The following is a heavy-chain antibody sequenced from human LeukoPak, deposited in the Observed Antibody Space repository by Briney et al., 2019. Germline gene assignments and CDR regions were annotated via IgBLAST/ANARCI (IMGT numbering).Heavy chain of an antibody. V-gene: IGHV3-9*01. CDR3: ARPDSSGGVGHY. CDR2: ISWNSGSI. Sequence: GGSLRLSCAASGFTFDDYAMHWVRQAPGKGLEWVSGISWNSGSIGYADSVKGRFTISRDNAKNSLYLQMNSLRAEDTAVYYCARPDSSGGVGHYWGQGTLVTVSS. D-gene: IGHD6-19*01. J-gene: IGHJ4*02. CDR1: GFTFDDYA.